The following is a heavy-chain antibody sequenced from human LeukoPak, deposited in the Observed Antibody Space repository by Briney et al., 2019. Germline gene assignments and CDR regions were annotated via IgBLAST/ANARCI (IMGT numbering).Heavy chain of an antibody. D-gene: IGHD6-13*01. CDR1: GYTFTSYA. Sequence: ASVKVSCKASGYTFTSYAMHWVRQAPGRRLEWMGWINAGNGNTKYSQKFQGRVTITRDTSASTAYMELSSLRSEDTAVYYCARDSGGRQLVRRYFDYWGQGTLVTVSS. V-gene: IGHV1-3*01. CDR3: ARDSGGRQLVRRYFDY. J-gene: IGHJ4*02. CDR2: INAGNGNT.